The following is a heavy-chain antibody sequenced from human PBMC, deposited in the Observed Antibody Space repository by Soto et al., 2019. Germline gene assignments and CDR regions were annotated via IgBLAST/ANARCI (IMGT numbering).Heavy chain of an antibody. CDR3: ARGGEWELPASDYFDY. J-gene: IGHJ4*02. CDR1: GGSISSRSYY. CDR2: IYYSGST. Sequence: SETLSLTCTVSGGSISSRSYYWGWIRQPPGKGLEWIGSIYYSGSTYYNPSLKSRVTISVDTSKNQFSLKLSSVTAADTAVYYCARGGEWELPASDYFDYWGQGTLVTVSS. V-gene: IGHV4-39*07. D-gene: IGHD1-26*01.